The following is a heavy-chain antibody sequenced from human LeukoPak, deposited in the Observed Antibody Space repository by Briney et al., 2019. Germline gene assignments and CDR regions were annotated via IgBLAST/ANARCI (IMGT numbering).Heavy chain of an antibody. Sequence: ASVKVSCKASGYTFTSYGISWVRQAPGQGLEWMGWINPNSGGTNYAQKFQGRVTMTRDTSISTAYMELSRLRSDDTAVYYCARRGSWWSLGYWGQGTLVTVSS. J-gene: IGHJ4*02. CDR3: ARRGSWWSLGY. CDR1: GYTFTSYG. D-gene: IGHD6-13*01. V-gene: IGHV1-2*02. CDR2: INPNSGGT.